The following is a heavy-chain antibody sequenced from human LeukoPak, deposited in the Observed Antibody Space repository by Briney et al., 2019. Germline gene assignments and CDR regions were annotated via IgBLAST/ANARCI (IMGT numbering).Heavy chain of an antibody. D-gene: IGHD4/OR15-4a*01. J-gene: IGHJ4*02. Sequence: GGSLRLSCVASGFTFSSDRMNWVRQAPGKGLEWVSTIYSGSDYIYYADSVKGRFTISRDNAKNSLYLQMNSLRAADTAIYYCARDLPVSGAYHQFDSWGQGTLVTVSS. CDR1: GFTFSSDR. CDR2: IYSGSDYI. V-gene: IGHV3-21*01. CDR3: ARDLPVSGAYHQFDS.